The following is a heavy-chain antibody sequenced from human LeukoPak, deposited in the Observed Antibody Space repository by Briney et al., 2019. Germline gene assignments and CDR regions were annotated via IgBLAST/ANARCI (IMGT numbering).Heavy chain of an antibody. CDR2: LHYSGST. CDR1: GASVSASGYF. Sequence: PSETLSLTCTVSGASVSASGYFWGWIRQPPGKGLEWIGTLHYSGSTYYNTSLRSRVTISVDTSKNQFSLKLNSVTSADTAIYYCARDWVGAFDFNTFDIWGLGTMVTVSS. D-gene: IGHD5-12*01. V-gene: IGHV4-39*07. J-gene: IGHJ3*02. CDR3: ARDWVGAFDFNTFDI.